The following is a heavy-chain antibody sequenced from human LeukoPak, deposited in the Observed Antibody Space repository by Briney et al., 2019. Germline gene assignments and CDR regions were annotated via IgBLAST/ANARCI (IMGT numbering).Heavy chain of an antibody. D-gene: IGHD5-18*01. V-gene: IGHV1-69*05. CDR1: GGTFSSYA. CDR2: IIPIFGTA. Sequence: SVKVSCRASGGTFSSYAISWVRQAPGQGLEWMGRIIPIFGTANYAQKFQGRVTITTDESTSTAYMELSSLRSEDTAVYYCARAGRYSYAFDYWGQGTLVTVSS. J-gene: IGHJ4*02. CDR3: ARAGRYSYAFDY.